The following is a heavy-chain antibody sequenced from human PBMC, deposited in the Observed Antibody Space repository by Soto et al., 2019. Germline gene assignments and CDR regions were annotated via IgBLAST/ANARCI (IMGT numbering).Heavy chain of an antibody. V-gene: IGHV3-30-3*01. J-gene: IGHJ6*02. CDR3: ARDPWQLVTPKGGYYGMDV. CDR1: GFTFSSYA. D-gene: IGHD6-6*01. Sequence: QVQLVESGGGVVQPGRSLRLSCAASGFTFSSYAMHWVRQAPGKGLEWVAVISYDGSNKYYADSVKGRFTISRDNSKNTLYLQMNSLRAEDTAVYYCARDPWQLVTPKGGYYGMDVWGQGTTVTVSS. CDR2: ISYDGSNK.